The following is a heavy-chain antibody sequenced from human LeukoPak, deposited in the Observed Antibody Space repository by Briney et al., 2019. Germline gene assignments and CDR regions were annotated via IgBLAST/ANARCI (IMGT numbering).Heavy chain of an antibody. J-gene: IGHJ4*02. CDR3: ARVVGGSSSWSNFDY. CDR2: IDTSGST. D-gene: IGHD6-13*01. V-gene: IGHV4-30-2*01. CDR1: GGSMSTGCYS. Sequence: SETLSLTCAVSGGSMSTGCYSWTWIRQPPGKGLDGIGYIDTSGSTYYNASLKSRFTISVDRSKSQFYLKLSTVTAADTAVYYCARVVGGSSSWSNFDYWGQGTLVTVSS.